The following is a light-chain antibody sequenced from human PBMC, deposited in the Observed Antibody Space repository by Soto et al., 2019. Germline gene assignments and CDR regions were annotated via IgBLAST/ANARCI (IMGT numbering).Light chain of an antibody. J-gene: IGKJ2*01. CDR3: QQSHNWYT. CDR1: QSVSSN. Sequence: EIVMTQSPATLSVSPGERATLSCRASQSVSSNVAWYQQKPGQAPRLLIYGASTRATGIPARFSGSGSGTEFTLTISSLQSEDFAVYYCQQSHNWYTFGQGTKVDIK. CDR2: GAS. V-gene: IGKV3-15*01.